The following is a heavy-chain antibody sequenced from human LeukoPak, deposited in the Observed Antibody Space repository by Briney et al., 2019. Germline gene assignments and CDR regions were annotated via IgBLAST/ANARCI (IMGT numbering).Heavy chain of an antibody. J-gene: IGHJ3*02. D-gene: IGHD3-10*01. CDR3: AKDRLWFGEFDYAFDI. CDR2: ISGSGGST. CDR1: GFTFSSYA. Sequence: PGGSLRLSCAASGFTFSSYAMSWVRQAPGKGLEWVSAISGSGGSTYYADSVKGRFTISRDNSKNTLYLQMNSLRAEDTAVYYCAKDRLWFGEFDYAFDIWGQGTMVTVSS. V-gene: IGHV3-23*01.